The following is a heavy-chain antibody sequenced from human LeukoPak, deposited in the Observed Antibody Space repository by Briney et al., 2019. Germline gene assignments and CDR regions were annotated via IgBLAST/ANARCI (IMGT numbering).Heavy chain of an antibody. J-gene: IGHJ6*03. CDR1: GGTFSSYT. V-gene: IGHV1-69*02. Sequence: SVKVSCKASGGTFSSYTISWVRQAPGQGLEWMGRIIPILGIANYAQKFQGRVTITADKSTSTAYMELSSLRSEDTAVYYCARTYCSSTRCPEGDYYMDVWGKGTTVTVSS. CDR3: ARTYCSSTRCPEGDYYMDV. CDR2: IIPILGIA. D-gene: IGHD2-2*01.